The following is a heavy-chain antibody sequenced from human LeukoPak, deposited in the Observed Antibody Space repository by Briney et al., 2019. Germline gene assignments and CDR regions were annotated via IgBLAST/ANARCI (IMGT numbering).Heavy chain of an antibody. Sequence: ASVKVSCKASGYTFTRYHMHWLRQAPGQGLEWMGIINPSGGSTRYAQKFQGRVTMTRDTSTSTVYMELSSLRSEDTAVYYCARAYYYDSSGYYSAFDIWGQGTMVTVSS. CDR3: ARAYYYDSSGYYSAFDI. J-gene: IGHJ3*02. D-gene: IGHD3-22*01. CDR2: INPSGGST. CDR1: GYTFTRYH. V-gene: IGHV1-46*01.